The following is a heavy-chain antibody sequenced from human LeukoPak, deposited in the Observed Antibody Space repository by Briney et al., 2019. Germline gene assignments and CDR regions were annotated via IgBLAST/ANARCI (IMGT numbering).Heavy chain of an antibody. CDR1: IGSFSGYY. D-gene: IGHD3-22*01. Sequence: SETLSLTCAVYIGSFSGYYWSWIRQTPGKGLEWIGEINHSGSTYYNPSLESRVTISVDPSKNQFSLNLHSVTAADTAVYYCARGQWLPVFDFWGQGTLVTVSS. CDR2: INHSGST. V-gene: IGHV4-34*01. CDR3: ARGQWLPVFDF. J-gene: IGHJ4*02.